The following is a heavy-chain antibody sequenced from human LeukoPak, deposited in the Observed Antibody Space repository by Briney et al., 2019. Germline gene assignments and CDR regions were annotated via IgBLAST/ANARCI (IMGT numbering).Heavy chain of an antibody. D-gene: IGHD6-13*01. CDR3: ANRAAVFDY. CDR2: ISYDGSNK. CDR1: GFTFSSYA. J-gene: IGHJ4*02. V-gene: IGHV3-30*04. Sequence: GGSLRLSCAASGFTFSSYAMHWVRQAPGKGLEWVAVISYDGSNKYYRDSVKGRFTISRDNSKNTLYLQLNSLRAEDTAVYYCANRAAVFDYWGQGTLVTVSS.